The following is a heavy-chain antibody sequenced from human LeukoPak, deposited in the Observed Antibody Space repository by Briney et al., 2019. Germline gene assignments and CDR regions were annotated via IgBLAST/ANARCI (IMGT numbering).Heavy chain of an antibody. D-gene: IGHD3-3*01. CDR2: ISSSGNT. CDR1: GGSTSSGNYY. J-gene: IGHJ4*02. CDR3: ARLGAGPTYYDFWSGYSSFYFDY. Sequence: SETLSLTCTVSGGSTSSGNYYWGWIRQPPGKGLEWIGGISSSGNTYYNPSLMSRITISIDTSKNHFSLKLSSVSAADTAVYYCARLGAGPTYYDFWSGYSSFYFDYWGQGTLVTVSS. V-gene: IGHV4-39*02.